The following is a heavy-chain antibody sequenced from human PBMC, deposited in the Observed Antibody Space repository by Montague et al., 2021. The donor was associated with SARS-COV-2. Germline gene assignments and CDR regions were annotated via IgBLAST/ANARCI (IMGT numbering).Heavy chain of an antibody. D-gene: IGHD6-13*01. CDR1: GFTFSGYA. Sequence: SLRLSCAASGFTFSGYAMTWVRQAPGKGLEWVSVIYSGGSITYYADSVKGRFTISRDNSKNTLYLQMNSLRAEDTAVYYCAKAGLYSSTYDSWGQGTLVTVSS. CDR2: IYSGGSIT. V-gene: IGHV3-23*03. J-gene: IGHJ4*02. CDR3: AKAGLYSSTYDS.